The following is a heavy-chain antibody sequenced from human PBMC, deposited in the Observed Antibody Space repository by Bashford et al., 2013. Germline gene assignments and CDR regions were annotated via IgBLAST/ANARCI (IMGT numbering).Heavy chain of an antibody. J-gene: IGHJ5*02. V-gene: IGHV1-2*04. D-gene: IGHD3-10*01. CDR1: GYTFTGYY. Sequence: ASVKVSCKASGYTFTGYYMHWVRQAPGQGLEWMGWINPNSGGTNYAQKFQGWVTMTRDTSISTAYMELSRLRSDDTAVYYCARDGSLWFGELYYNWFDPWGQGTLVTVSS. CDR2: INPNSGGT. CDR3: ARDGSLWFGELYYNWFDP.